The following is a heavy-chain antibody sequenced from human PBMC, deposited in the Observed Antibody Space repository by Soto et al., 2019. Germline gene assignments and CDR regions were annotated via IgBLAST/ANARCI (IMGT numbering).Heavy chain of an antibody. CDR2: ISSTGGSI. D-gene: IGHD5-12*01. CDR3: ARAAREMATTPHGY. V-gene: IGHV3-21*06. CDR1: GFTFRNFA. J-gene: IGHJ4*02. Sequence: EVQLVESGGGQVRPGGSLRLSCAVSGFTFRNFAMNRVRQAPGKGLEWVSSISSTGGSIYYAESLKGRFTVSRDNAQNFLYLQMNRLRVEDTAVYYCARAAREMATTPHGYWGQGTLVTVSS.